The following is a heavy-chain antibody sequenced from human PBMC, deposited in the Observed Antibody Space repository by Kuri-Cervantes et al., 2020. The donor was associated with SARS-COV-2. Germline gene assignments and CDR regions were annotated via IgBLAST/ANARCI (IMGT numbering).Heavy chain of an antibody. CDR1: VGTFSSYA. V-gene: IGHV1-69*06. D-gene: IGHD3-16*02. J-gene: IGHJ4*02. CDR2: IIPIFGTA. CDR3: ARGHYDYVWGGYRDDY. Sequence: SVKVSCKASVGTFSSYAISWVRQAPGQGLEWMGGIIPIFGTANYAQKFQGRVTITADKSTSTAYMELSSLRSEDTAVYYCARGHYDYVWGGYRDDYWGQGTLVTVSS.